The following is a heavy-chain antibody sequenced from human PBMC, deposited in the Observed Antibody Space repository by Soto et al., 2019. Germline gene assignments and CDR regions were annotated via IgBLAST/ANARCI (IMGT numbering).Heavy chain of an antibody. Sequence: GASVKVSCKASGFTFSSYGFTWVRQAPGQGLEWMGWISAYNRITNYAQRFQGRATMATDTSTSTAYMELRGLRSDDTAVYYCARGIGTTMIVAGWIHLWGQGILVTVSS. J-gene: IGHJ5*02. CDR3: ARGIGTTMIVAGWIHL. CDR2: ISAYNRIT. V-gene: IGHV1-18*01. CDR1: GFTFSSYG. D-gene: IGHD3-22*01.